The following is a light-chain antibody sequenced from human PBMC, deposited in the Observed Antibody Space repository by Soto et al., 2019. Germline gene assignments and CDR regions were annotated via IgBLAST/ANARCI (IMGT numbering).Light chain of an antibody. CDR1: QSLVHSDGNTY. Sequence: DAVLIQSPVSLPVTLGQPASISCRSSQSLVHSDGNTYLNWYLQKPGQSPQLLIYLGPNRASGVPDRFSGSGSGTDFTLKISRVEAEDVGVYYCMQALQTWTFGQGTKVDI. V-gene: IGKV2-28*01. CDR2: LGP. J-gene: IGKJ1*01. CDR3: MQALQTWT.